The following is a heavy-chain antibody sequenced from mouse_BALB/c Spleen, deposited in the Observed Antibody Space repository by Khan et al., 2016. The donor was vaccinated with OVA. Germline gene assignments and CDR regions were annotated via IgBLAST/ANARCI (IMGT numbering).Heavy chain of an antibody. J-gene: IGHJ2*01. D-gene: IGHD1-1*01. CDR1: GYSITSGYA. CDR3: ARGNYYGYYFDY. Sequence: VQLKQSGPGLVKPSQSLSLTCTVTGYSITSGYAWNWIRQFPGNKPEWMGYISYSGGTSSNPSLKSRISIPRDTSKNQFFLQLNSVTTEDTATYYCARGNYYGYYFDYWGQGTPLTVSS. V-gene: IGHV3-2*02. CDR2: ISYSGGT.